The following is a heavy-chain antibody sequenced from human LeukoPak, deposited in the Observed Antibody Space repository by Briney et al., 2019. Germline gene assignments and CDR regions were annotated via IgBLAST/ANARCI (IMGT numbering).Heavy chain of an antibody. Sequence: GRSLRLSCAASGFTFDDYAMHWVRQAPGKGLEWVSGISWNSGSIGYADSVKGRFTISRDNAKNSLYLQMNSLRAEDTALYYRAKAKYGTHYYFDYWGQGTLVTVSS. V-gene: IGHV3-9*01. CDR2: ISWNSGSI. CDR1: GFTFDDYA. CDR3: AKAKYGTHYYFDY. D-gene: IGHD2/OR15-2a*01. J-gene: IGHJ4*02.